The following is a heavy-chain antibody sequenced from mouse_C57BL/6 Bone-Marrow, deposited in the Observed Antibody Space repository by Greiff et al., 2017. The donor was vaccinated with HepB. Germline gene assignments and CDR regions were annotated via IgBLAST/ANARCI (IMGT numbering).Heavy chain of an antibody. CDR1: GFTLSSYG. D-gene: IGHD2-4*01. V-gene: IGHV5-6*01. J-gene: IGHJ3*01. CDR2: ISSGGSYT. CDR3: ARQGLRGFAY. Sequence: EVKVVESGGDLVKPGGSLKLSCAASGFTLSSYGMSWVRQTPDKRLEWVATISSGGSYTYYPDSVKGRFTISRDNAKNTLYLQMSSLKSEDTAMYYCARQGLRGFAYWGQGTLVTVSA.